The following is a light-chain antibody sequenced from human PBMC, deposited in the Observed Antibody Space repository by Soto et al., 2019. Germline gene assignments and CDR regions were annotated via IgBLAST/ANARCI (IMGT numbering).Light chain of an antibody. Sequence: DIQMTQSPSSLSASVRDSVTITCRASQSISSYLNGYQQKPGKAPKLLIYAASSLQSGVPSRFSDSGSGTDFTLTIISLQPEDFATYYCQQSYNTPRTFGGGTKVEIK. J-gene: IGKJ4*01. CDR2: AAS. CDR1: QSISSY. V-gene: IGKV1-39*01. CDR3: QQSYNTPRT.